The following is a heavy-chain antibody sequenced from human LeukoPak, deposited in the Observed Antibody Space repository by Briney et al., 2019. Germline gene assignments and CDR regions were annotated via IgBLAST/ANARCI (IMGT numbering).Heavy chain of an antibody. CDR3: ARVGTRGYYFDF. CDR1: GGSISTSSYY. V-gene: IGHV4-39*07. D-gene: IGHD7-27*01. CDR2: ISYSGST. Sequence: PSETLSLTCTVSGGSISTSSYYWGWNRQPPGKGLEWIGSISYSGSTYYNPSLKSRVTISADTSKNQFSLKLSSVTAADTAVYYCARVGTRGYYFDFWGQGTLVTVSS. J-gene: IGHJ4*02.